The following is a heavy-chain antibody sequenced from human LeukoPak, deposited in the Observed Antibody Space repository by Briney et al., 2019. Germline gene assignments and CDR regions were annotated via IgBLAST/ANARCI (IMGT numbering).Heavy chain of an antibody. J-gene: IGHJ4*02. CDR1: GGSISSSNW. D-gene: IGHD6-13*01. Sequence: PSETLSLTCAVSGGSISSSNWWSWVRQPPGKGLEWIGEIYHSGSTNYNPSLKSRVTISVDKSKNQFSLKLSSVTAADTAVYYCARGPSSSLHYFDYWGQGTLVTVSS. CDR3: ARGPSSSLHYFDY. V-gene: IGHV4-4*02. CDR2: IYHSGST.